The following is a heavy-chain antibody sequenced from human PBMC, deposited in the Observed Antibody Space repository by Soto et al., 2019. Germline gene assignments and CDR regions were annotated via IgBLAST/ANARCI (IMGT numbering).Heavy chain of an antibody. CDR1: GGSISSGGYY. CDR3: ARVNYYDSSGYSYYFDY. J-gene: IGHJ4*02. D-gene: IGHD3-22*01. CDR2: IYYSGST. Sequence: KSSETLSLTCTVSGGSISSGGYYWSWIRQHPGKGLEWIGYIYYSGSTYYNPSLKSRVTISVDTSKNQFSLKLSSVTAADTAVYYCARVNYYDSSGYSYYFDYWGQGTLVTVSS. V-gene: IGHV4-31*03.